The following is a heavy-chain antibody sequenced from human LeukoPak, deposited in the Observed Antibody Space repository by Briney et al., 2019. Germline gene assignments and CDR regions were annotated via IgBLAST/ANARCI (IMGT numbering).Heavy chain of an antibody. Sequence: GASVTVSFMAFGYTFTSNYMHRVRQAPGQGPEWMGVISPSGGSTTYAQKFQGRVTLTRDMSTSTAYMELRSLRSDDTAVYYCAREGGPTGGAQDYWGQGTLVTVSS. CDR2: ISPSGGST. CDR3: AREGGPTGGAQDY. V-gene: IGHV1-46*01. CDR1: GYTFTSNY. J-gene: IGHJ4*02. D-gene: IGHD1-1*01.